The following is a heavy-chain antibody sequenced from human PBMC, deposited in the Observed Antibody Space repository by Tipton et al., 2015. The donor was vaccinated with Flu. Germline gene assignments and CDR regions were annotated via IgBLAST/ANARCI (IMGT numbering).Heavy chain of an antibody. V-gene: IGHV3-9*01. Sequence: SLRLSCAASGFTFDDYAMHWVRQAPGKGLEWVSGISWNSGSIGYAASVKGRFTISRDNAKTSLYLQMNSLSAEDTALYYCAKSSGGWVVAAAEGGFDDWGQGTLVTVSS. J-gene: IGHJ4*02. CDR2: ISWNSGSI. CDR3: AKSSGGWVVAAAEGGFDD. D-gene: IGHD2-15*01. CDR1: GFTFDDYA.